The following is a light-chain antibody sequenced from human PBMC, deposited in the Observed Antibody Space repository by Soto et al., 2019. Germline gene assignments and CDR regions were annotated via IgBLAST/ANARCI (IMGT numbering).Light chain of an antibody. CDR1: QSLLHSDGNTY. CDR3: MQGTRWPP. Sequence: DVVMTQSPLSLPVTLGQSASLSCRSSQSLLHSDGNTYLTWFHQRPGQSPRRLIYKVSNRESGVPDRFSGSGSGTNFTLKISRVEAEDVGLYYYMQGTRWPPVGQGTRLEIK. CDR2: KVS. J-gene: IGKJ5*01. V-gene: IGKV2-30*02.